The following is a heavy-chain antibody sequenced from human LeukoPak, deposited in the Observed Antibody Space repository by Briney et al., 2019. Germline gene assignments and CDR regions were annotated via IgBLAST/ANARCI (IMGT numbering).Heavy chain of an antibody. CDR1: GYTFTSYD. CDR2: MNPNSGNT. D-gene: IGHD2-15*01. CDR3: ARESYCSGGSCYSGNWFDP. J-gene: IGHJ5*02. Sequence: ASVKVSCKASGYTFTSYDINWVRQATGQGLEWMGWMNPNSGNTGYAQKFQGRVTMTRNTSIGTAYMELSSLRSEDTAVYYCARESYCSGGSCYSGNWFDPWGQGTLVTVSS. V-gene: IGHV1-8*01.